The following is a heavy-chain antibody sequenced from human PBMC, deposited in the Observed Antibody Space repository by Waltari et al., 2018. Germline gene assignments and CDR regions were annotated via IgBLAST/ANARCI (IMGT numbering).Heavy chain of an antibody. Sequence: QVQLVQSGAEVKKPGASVKISCKTSEYTFTSSYIHWMRQAPGQGLEWMGLINPSGSSTMYAPKFQGRVTMTRDTSTSTVYMELSSLRSEDTAVYYCALDRGALWMDVWGQGTTVTVSS. J-gene: IGHJ6*02. CDR1: EYTFTSSY. D-gene: IGHD2-21*01. CDR3: ALDRGALWMDV. CDR2: INPSGSST. V-gene: IGHV1-46*01.